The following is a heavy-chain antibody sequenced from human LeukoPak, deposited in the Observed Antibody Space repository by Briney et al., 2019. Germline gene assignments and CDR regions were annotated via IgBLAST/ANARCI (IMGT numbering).Heavy chain of an antibody. CDR2: IYYSGST. Sequence: SETLSLTCTVSGAPFSNYYWSWIRQPPGKGLEWIGSIYYSGSTYYNPSLKSRVTISVDTSKNQFSLKLSSVTAADTAVYYCATTTYSYSSSLVTTDAFDIWGQGTMVTVSS. J-gene: IGHJ3*02. CDR1: GAPFSNYY. CDR3: ATTTYSYSSSLVTTDAFDI. V-gene: IGHV4-59*12. D-gene: IGHD6-6*01.